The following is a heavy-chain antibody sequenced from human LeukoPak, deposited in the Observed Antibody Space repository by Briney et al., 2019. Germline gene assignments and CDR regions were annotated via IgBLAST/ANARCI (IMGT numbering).Heavy chain of an antibody. CDR3: AKGTTGIAVAGTGYFQH. CDR2: ISESGGST. J-gene: IGHJ1*01. CDR1: RFTFSSYA. D-gene: IGHD6-19*01. Sequence: GGSLRLSCAASRFTFSSYAMSWVRQAPGRGLEWVSGISESGGSTYYADYVKGRFTISRDNSKNTLYLQMNSLRAEDTAVYYCAKGTTGIAVAGTGYFQHWGQGTLVTVST. V-gene: IGHV3-23*01.